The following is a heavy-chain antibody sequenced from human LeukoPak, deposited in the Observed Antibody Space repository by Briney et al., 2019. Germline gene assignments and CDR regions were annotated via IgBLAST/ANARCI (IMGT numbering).Heavy chain of an antibody. CDR3: ARDRVAVAGRVWFDP. CDR2: ISSSSSYI. D-gene: IGHD6-19*01. J-gene: IGHJ5*02. V-gene: IGHV3-21*01. Sequence: GGSLRLSCAASGFTFSSYSMNWVRQAPGKGLEWVSSISSSSSYIYYADSVKGRFTISRDNAKSSLYLQMNSLRAEDTAVYYCARDRVAVAGRVWFDPWGQGTLVTVSS. CDR1: GFTFSSYS.